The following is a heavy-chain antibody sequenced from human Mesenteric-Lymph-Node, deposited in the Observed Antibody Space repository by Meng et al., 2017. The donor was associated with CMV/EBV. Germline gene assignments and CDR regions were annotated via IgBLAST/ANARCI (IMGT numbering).Heavy chain of an antibody. Sequence: GESLKISCAASGLSFNIYSMNWIRQTPEKGLEWVANIKQDGSEKYYVDSVKGRFTISRDNAKSSLYLQMNSLRVDDTSFFYCARGGGGGVDLLYAFDIWGQGTMVTVSS. CDR1: GLSFNIYS. CDR2: IKQDGSEK. J-gene: IGHJ3*02. D-gene: IGHD3-16*01. CDR3: ARGGGGGVDLLYAFDI. V-gene: IGHV3-7*01.